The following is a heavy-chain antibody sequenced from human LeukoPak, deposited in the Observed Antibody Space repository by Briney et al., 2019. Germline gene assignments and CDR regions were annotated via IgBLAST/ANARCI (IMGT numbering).Heavy chain of an antibody. D-gene: IGHD3-22*01. Sequence: SQTLSLTCAVTGGSISSGGYSWSWIRQPPGKGLEWIGYIYLSGSTYYNPSLKSRVTISVDRSKNQFSLKLSSVTAADTAVYYCARARYYYDSSGYYTIFDYWGQGTLVTVSS. CDR2: IYLSGST. V-gene: IGHV4-30-2*01. CDR1: GGSISSGGYS. CDR3: ARARYYYDSSGYYTIFDY. J-gene: IGHJ4*02.